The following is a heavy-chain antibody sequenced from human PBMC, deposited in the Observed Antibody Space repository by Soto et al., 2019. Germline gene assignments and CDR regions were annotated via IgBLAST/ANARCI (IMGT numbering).Heavy chain of an antibody. D-gene: IGHD4-4*01. CDR1: GYTFTSYA. Sequence: ASVKVSCKASGYTFTSYAMHWVRQAPGQRLEWMGWINAGNGNTKYSQKFQGRVTITRDTSASTAYTELSSLRSEDTAVYYCARDRSPPVSNHRTAYDYWGQGTLVTVSS. CDR2: INAGNGNT. J-gene: IGHJ4*02. CDR3: ARDRSPPVSNHRTAYDY. V-gene: IGHV1-3*01.